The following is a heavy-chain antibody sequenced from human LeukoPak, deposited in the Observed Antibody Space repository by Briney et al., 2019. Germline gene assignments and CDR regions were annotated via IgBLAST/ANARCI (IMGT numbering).Heavy chain of an antibody. D-gene: IGHD3-10*01. CDR1: GGSFSGYY. Sequence: TSETLSLTCAVYGGSFSGYYWSWIRQPPGKGLEWIGEINHSGSTNYNPSLKSRVTISVDTSKNQFSLKLSSVTAADTAVYYCARRGYYLQYRYFDYWGQGTLVTVSS. V-gene: IGHV4-34*01. J-gene: IGHJ4*02. CDR3: ARRGYYLQYRYFDY. CDR2: INHSGST.